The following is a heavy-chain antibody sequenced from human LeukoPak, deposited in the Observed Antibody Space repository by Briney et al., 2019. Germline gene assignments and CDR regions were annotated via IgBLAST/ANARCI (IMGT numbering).Heavy chain of an antibody. CDR2: INHSGST. Sequence: LETLSLTCAVYGGSFSGYYWSWIRQPPGKGLEWIGEINHSGSTNYNPSLKSRVTISVDTSKNQFSLKLSSVTAADTAVYYCASNSPHYPDYWGQGTLVTVSS. CDR3: ASNSPHYPDY. CDR1: GGSFSGYY. D-gene: IGHD4-23*01. J-gene: IGHJ4*02. V-gene: IGHV4-34*01.